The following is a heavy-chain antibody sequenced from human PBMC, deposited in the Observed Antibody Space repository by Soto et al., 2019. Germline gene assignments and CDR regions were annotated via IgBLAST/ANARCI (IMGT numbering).Heavy chain of an antibody. V-gene: IGHV4-59*01. Sequence: SETLSLTCTVSGGSISSYYWSWIRQPPGKGLEWIGYIYYSGSTNYNPSLKSRVTISVDTSKNQFSLKLSSVTAADTAVYYCARVYYDSSGYYYWFDPWGQGTLVTVSS. CDR1: GGSISSYY. CDR2: IYYSGST. J-gene: IGHJ5*02. CDR3: ARVYYDSSGYYYWFDP. D-gene: IGHD3-22*01.